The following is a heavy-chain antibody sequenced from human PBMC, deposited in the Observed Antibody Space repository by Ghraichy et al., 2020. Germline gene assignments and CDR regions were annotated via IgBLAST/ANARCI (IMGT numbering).Heavy chain of an antibody. CDR2: INHSGST. J-gene: IGHJ3*02. CDR1: GGSFSGYY. CDR3: ARVSDFWSGYLI. D-gene: IGHD3-3*01. V-gene: IGHV4-34*01. Sequence: SQTLSLTCAVYGGSFSGYYWSWIRQPPGKGLEWIGEINHSGSTNYNPSLKSRVTISVDTSKNQFSLKLSSVTAADTAVYYCARVSDFWSGYLIWGQGTMVTVSS.